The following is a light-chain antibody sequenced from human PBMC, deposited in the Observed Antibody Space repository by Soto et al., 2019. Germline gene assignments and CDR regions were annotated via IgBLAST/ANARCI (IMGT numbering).Light chain of an antibody. V-gene: IGLV4-60*03. Sequence: QLVLTQSSSASASLGSSVKLTCTLSSGHSSYIIAWHQQQPGKAPRYLMKLEGRGSYNKGSGVPDRFSGSSSGADRYLTISNLQSEDEANYYCETWDTNTRVFGGGTKVTVL. CDR2: LEGRGSY. CDR3: ETWDTNTRV. CDR1: SGHSSYI. J-gene: IGLJ3*02.